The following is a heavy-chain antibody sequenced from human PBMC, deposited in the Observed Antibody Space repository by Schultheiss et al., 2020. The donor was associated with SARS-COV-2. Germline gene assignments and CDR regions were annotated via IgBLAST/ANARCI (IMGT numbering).Heavy chain of an antibody. D-gene: IGHD2-2*01. CDR2: IYYSGST. J-gene: IGHJ5*02. V-gene: IGHV4-39*01. CDR3: ASHIVVVPADNWFDP. CDR1: GGSFSGYY. Sequence: SETLSLTCAVYGGSFSGYYWGWIRQPPGKGLEWIGSIYYSGSTYYNPSLKSRVTISVDTSKNQFSLKLSSVTAADTAVYYCASHIVVVPADNWFDPWGQGTLVTVSS.